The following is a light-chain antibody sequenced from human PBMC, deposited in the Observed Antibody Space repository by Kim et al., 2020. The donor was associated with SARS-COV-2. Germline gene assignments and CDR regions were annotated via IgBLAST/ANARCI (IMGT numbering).Light chain of an antibody. CDR3: QTWDSSSVI. V-gene: IGLV3-1*01. CDR1: KLEDKY. Sequence: SVSPGQTASITCSGDKLEDKYVCWYQQRAGQSPVLLIYQDNKRPSGIPERFSGSNSGNTATLTISETQAMDEADYYCQTWDSSSVIFGGGTQLTV. CDR2: QDN. J-gene: IGLJ2*01.